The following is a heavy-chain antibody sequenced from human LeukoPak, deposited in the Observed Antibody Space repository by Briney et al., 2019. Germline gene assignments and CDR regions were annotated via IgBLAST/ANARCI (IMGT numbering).Heavy chain of an antibody. Sequence: TSETLSLTCAVYGDSFSGYYWSWLRQPPGKGLEWVGEINHSGSTNYNPSLKSRVTISVDTSKNQFSLKLSSVTAADTAVYYCASSVMFSRVRVTAIPRFDYWGQGTLVTVSS. CDR2: INHSGST. J-gene: IGHJ4*02. V-gene: IGHV4-34*01. CDR3: ASSVMFSRVRVTAIPRFDY. CDR1: GDSFSGYY. D-gene: IGHD2-21*02.